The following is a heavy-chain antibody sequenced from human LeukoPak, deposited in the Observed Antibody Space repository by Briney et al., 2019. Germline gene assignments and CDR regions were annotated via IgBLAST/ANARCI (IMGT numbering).Heavy chain of an antibody. V-gene: IGHV3-30*03. D-gene: IGHD3-9*01. Sequence: GGSRRLSCAASGFTFSSYGMHWVRQAPGKGLEWVAVFSYDGSNQYHADSVKGRSTISRDNAKNSLYLQINSLRTEDTAVYYCARGVRYFDWSLDYWGQGTLVTVSS. CDR3: ARGVRYFDWSLDY. J-gene: IGHJ4*02. CDR1: GFTFSSYG. CDR2: FSYDGSNQ.